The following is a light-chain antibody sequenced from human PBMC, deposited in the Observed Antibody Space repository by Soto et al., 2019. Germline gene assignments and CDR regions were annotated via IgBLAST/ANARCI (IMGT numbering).Light chain of an antibody. J-gene: IGLJ2*01. Sequence: QSVLTQPPSASGTPGQRVTISCSGSSSNIGSNSVYWYQHLPGTAPKLLIYRDTQRPSGVPDRFSGSKSGTSASLAISGLRSEDEANYYCATWDDSLSGVVFGGGTKVTVL. CDR1: SSNIGSNS. V-gene: IGLV1-47*01. CDR3: ATWDDSLSGVV. CDR2: RDT.